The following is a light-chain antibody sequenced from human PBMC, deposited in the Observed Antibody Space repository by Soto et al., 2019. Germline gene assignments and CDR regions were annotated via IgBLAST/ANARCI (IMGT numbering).Light chain of an antibody. Sequence: QSVLTQPPSASGSPGQAVTISCTGNSSDVGGYNYVSWYQQHPGKAPRLMIYEASKRPSGVPDRFSGSKSGSTASLTVSGLQAEDEADYYCSSYAGSNTYVFGTGTKVTVL. V-gene: IGLV2-8*01. CDR1: SSDVGGYNY. CDR2: EAS. CDR3: SSYAGSNTYV. J-gene: IGLJ1*01.